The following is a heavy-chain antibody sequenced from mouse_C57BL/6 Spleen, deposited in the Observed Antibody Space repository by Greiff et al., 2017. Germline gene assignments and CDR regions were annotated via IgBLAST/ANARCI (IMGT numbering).Heavy chain of an antibody. V-gene: IGHV1-42*01. CDR1: GYSFTGYY. D-gene: IGHD2-14*01. CDR2: INPSTGGT. J-gene: IGHJ2*01. Sequence: VQLQQSGPELVKPGASVKISCKASGYSFTGYYMNWVKQSPEKSLEWIGEINPSTGGTTYNQKFKAKATLTVDKSSSTAYMQLKSLTSEDSAVYYCARGVRGFDYWGQGTTLTVSS. CDR3: ARGVRGFDY.